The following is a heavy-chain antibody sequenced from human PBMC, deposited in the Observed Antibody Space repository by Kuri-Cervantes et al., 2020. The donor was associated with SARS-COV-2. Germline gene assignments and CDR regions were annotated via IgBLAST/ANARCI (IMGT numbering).Heavy chain of an antibody. CDR2: ISYDGSNK. V-gene: IGHV3-30-3*01. J-gene: IGHJ3*02. CDR3: ARENLEWFDAFDI. CDR1: GFTFSNYA. Sequence: GGSLRLSCAASGFTFSNYAMNWVRQAPGKGLEWVAVISYDGSNKYYADSVKGRFTISRDNSKNTLYLQMNSLRAEDTAVYYCARENLEWFDAFDIWGQGTMVTVSS. D-gene: IGHD3-3*01.